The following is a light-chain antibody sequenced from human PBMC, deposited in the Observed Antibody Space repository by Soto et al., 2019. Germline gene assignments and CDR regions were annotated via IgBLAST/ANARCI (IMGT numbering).Light chain of an antibody. CDR3: QQYGSSLLT. V-gene: IGKV3-20*01. J-gene: IGKJ4*01. Sequence: EIVLTQSPGTLSLSPGERATLSCRASQSVSSSYLAWYQQKPGQAPRLLIYGASSRATGIPDRFSGSGSGTDFTLTISRLEPEDFAVYYCQQYGSSLLTFGGGTKGDI. CDR1: QSVSSSY. CDR2: GAS.